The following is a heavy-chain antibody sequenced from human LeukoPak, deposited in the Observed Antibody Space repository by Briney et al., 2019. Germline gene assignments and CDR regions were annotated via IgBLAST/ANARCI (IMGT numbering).Heavy chain of an antibody. CDR3: AKDFDWFCYGMDV. Sequence: HPGRPLRLSCAASGFTIDDYAMHWVRQAPGKGLEWVSGISWNSGSIGYADSVKGRFTISRDNAKNSLYLQMNSLRAEDTALYYCAKDFDWFCYGMDVWGQGTTVTVSS. D-gene: IGHD3-9*01. V-gene: IGHV3-9*01. CDR1: GFTIDDYA. J-gene: IGHJ6*02. CDR2: ISWNSGSI.